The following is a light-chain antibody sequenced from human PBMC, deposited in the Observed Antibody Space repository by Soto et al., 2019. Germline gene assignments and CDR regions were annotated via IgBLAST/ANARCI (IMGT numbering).Light chain of an antibody. J-gene: IGKJ2*01. CDR2: DAS. CDR3: QQRSNCPQT. V-gene: IGKV3-11*01. CDR1: QSVSSY. Sequence: EIVLTQSPATLSLSPGERATLSCRASQSVSSYLAWYQQKPGQAPRLLIYDASSRATGIPARFSGSGSGTDFTLTISSLEPEDFAVYYCQQRSNCPQTFGQGTKLEIK.